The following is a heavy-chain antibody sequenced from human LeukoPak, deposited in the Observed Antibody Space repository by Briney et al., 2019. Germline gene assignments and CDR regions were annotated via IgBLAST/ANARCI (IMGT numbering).Heavy chain of an antibody. CDR1: GGTFSSYA. CDR3: AREGVAIGNSVYYFDY. J-gene: IGHJ4*02. V-gene: IGHV1-69*13. Sequence: SVKVSCKASGGTFSSYAISWVRQAPGQGLEWMGGIIPILGTANYAQKFQGRVTITADESTSTAYMELSSLRSEDTAVYYCAREGVAIGNSVYYFDYWGQGAMVTVSS. CDR2: IIPILGTA. D-gene: IGHD4-23*01.